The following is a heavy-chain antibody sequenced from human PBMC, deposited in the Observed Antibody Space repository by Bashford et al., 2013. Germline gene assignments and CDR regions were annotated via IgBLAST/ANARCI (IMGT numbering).Heavy chain of an antibody. Sequence: WVRQMPGKGLEWMGIIYPGDSDTRYSPSFQGQVTISADKSISTAYLQWSSLKASDTAMYYCARPYCSGGSCYYTLDYWGQGTLVTVSS. CDR2: IYPGDSDT. V-gene: IGHV5-51*01. CDR3: ARPYCSGGSCYYTLDY. D-gene: IGHD2-15*01. J-gene: IGHJ4*02.